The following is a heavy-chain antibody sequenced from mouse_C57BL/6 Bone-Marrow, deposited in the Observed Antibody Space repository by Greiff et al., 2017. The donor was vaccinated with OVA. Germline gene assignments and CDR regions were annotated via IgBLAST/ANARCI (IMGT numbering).Heavy chain of an antibody. J-gene: IGHJ1*03. V-gene: IGHV1-58*01. CDR2: IYIGNGYT. CDR3: ARDYYGSSYVGYWYFDV. CDR1: GYTFTSYG. D-gene: IGHD1-1*01. Sequence: EVKLQESGAELVRPGSSVKMSCKTSGYTFTSYGINWVKQRPGQGLEWIGYIYIGNGYTEYNEKFKGKATLTSDTSSSTAYMQLSSLTSEDSAIYFCARDYYGSSYVGYWYFDVWGTGTTVTVSS.